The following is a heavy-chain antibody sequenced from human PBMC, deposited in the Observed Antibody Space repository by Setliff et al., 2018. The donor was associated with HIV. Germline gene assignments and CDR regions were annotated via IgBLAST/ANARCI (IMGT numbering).Heavy chain of an antibody. V-gene: IGHV1-2*02. J-gene: IGHJ4*02. CDR1: GYTFIDYF. CDR2: ISPDNANT. Sequence: ASVKVSCKASGYTFIDYFIHWVRQAPGQGLEWMGWISPDNANTRISQRFRGSVTMTRDRSINTAYMEFSGLTSDDTAVYYCARQLSNSFDYWGQGTLVTVSS. CDR3: ARQLSNSFDY. D-gene: IGHD1-1*01.